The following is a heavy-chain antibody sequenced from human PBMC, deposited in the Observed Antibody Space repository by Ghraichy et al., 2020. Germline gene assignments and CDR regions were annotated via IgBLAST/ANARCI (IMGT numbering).Heavy chain of an antibody. J-gene: IGHJ4*02. V-gene: IGHV3-23*01. CDR3: AKDMDYGDD. CDR1: GFTFNNYA. D-gene: IGHD3-10*01. CDR2: IGGSGGST. Sequence: LSLTCAASGFTFNNYAMSWVRQAPGKGLEWVSSIGGSGGSTYYADSVKGRFTISRDNTKNTLYLQMNSLRAEDTAVYYCAKDMDYGDDWGQGTLVTVSS.